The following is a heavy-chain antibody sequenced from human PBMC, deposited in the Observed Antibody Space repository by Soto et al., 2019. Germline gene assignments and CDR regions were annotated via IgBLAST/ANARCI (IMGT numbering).Heavy chain of an antibody. CDR3: ARLTDSSSRSDY. CDR1: GGSISSYY. D-gene: IGHD6-13*01. Sequence: SETLSLTSPVSGGSISSYYWSWIRQPPGKGLEWIGYIYYSGSTNYNPSLKSRVTISVDTSKNQFSLKLSSVTAADTAVYYCARLTDSSSRSDYWGQGTLVTVSS. CDR2: IYYSGST. J-gene: IGHJ4*02. V-gene: IGHV4-59*08.